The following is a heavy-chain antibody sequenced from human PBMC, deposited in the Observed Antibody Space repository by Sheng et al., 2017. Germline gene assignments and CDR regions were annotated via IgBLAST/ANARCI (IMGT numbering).Heavy chain of an antibody. CDR1: GFTFSDYY. Sequence: QVQLVESGGGLVNPGGSLRLSCAASGFTFSDYYVNWIRQAPGKGLEWVSYISTSGTTIYYADSVKGRFTVSRDNAKNSLYLQMNSLRAEDTAVYYCARTPLVYGAYYFDYWGQGTLVTVSS. V-gene: IGHV3-11*01. CDR3: ARTPLVYGAYYFDY. CDR2: ISTSGTTI. J-gene: IGHJ4*02. D-gene: IGHD3-10*01.